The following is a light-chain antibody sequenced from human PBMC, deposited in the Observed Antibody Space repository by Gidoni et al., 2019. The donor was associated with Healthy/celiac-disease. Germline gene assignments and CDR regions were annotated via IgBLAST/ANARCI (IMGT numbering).Light chain of an antibody. J-gene: IGKJ3*01. CDR2: AAS. CDR3: QQYDNLPGT. V-gene: IGKV1-33*01. Sequence: DIQMTQSPSSLAASVGDRVTITCQASPDISNYLNWYQQKPGKAPKLLIYAASNLETGVPSRFSGSGSGTDFTFTISSLQPEDIATYYCQQYDNLPGTFGPGTKVDIK. CDR1: PDISNY.